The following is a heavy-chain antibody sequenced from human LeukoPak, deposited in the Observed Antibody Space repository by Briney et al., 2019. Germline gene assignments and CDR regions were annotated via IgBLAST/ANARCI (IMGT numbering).Heavy chain of an antibody. V-gene: IGHV4-38-2*02. CDR2: FYHSGST. Sequence: SETLSLTCTVSGYSITSGYYCGWIRQAPGKGLEWIGNFYHSGSTNYNPSLKSRVTISVDTSKNQFSLKLSSVTAADTAVYYCARGVTIFGVVMTPFDYWGQGTLVTVSS. J-gene: IGHJ4*02. D-gene: IGHD3-3*01. CDR3: ARGVTIFGVVMTPFDY. CDR1: GYSITSGYY.